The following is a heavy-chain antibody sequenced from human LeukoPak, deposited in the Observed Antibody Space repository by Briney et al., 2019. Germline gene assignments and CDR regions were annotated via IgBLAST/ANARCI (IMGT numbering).Heavy chain of an antibody. Sequence: PGGSPRLSCAASGFTFSSYWMSWVRQPPGKGLEWVANIKHDGSEKYYVDSVKGRFTISRDNAKNSLYLQMNSLRGEDTAVYYCARVGTAEGTLEDYWGQGTLVTVSS. CDR3: ARVGTAEGTLEDY. CDR1: GFTFSSYW. V-gene: IGHV3-7*01. D-gene: IGHD6-13*01. J-gene: IGHJ4*02. CDR2: IKHDGSEK.